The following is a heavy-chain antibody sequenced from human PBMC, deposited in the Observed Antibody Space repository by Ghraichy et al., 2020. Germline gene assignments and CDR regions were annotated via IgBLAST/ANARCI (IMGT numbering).Heavy chain of an antibody. CDR3: ARSRDFWSGPAN. D-gene: IGHD3-3*01. J-gene: IGHJ4*02. V-gene: IGHV4-59*01. Sequence: SETLSLTCTVSGGSISSYYWSWIRQPPGKGLEWIGYIYYSGSTNYNPSLKSRVTISVDTSKNQFSLKLSSVTAADTAVYYCARSRDFWSGPANWGQGTLVTVPS. CDR2: IYYSGST. CDR1: GGSISSYY.